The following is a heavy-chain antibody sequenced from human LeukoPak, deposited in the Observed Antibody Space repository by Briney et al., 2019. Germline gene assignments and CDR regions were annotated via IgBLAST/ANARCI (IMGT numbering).Heavy chain of an antibody. CDR3: ARTRITMIVGLASRFDY. J-gene: IGHJ4*02. V-gene: IGHV3-7*01. CDR2: IKQDGSEK. D-gene: IGHD3-22*01. CDR1: GFTFSSYW. Sequence: GGSLRLSCAASGFTFSSYWMSWVRQAPGKGLEWVANIKQDGSEKYYVDSVKGRFTISRDNAKNSLYLQMNSLRAEDTAVYYCARTRITMIVGLASRFDYWGQGTLVTVSS.